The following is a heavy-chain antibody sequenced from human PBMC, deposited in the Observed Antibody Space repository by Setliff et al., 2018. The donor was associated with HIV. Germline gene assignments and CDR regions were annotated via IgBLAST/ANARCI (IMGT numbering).Heavy chain of an antibody. Sequence: PSETLSLPCSVSGASISSYYWSWIRQPPGKGLEWIGYISPTGNTNYNPSLKSRVTISTDTSKTQFSLNVRSVTAADTAVYFCAKSSPSIGYISDHWGQGTLVTVSS. J-gene: IGHJ4*02. CDR1: GASISSYY. V-gene: IGHV4-59*03. CDR3: AKSSPSIGYISDH. CDR2: ISPTGNT. D-gene: IGHD5-12*01.